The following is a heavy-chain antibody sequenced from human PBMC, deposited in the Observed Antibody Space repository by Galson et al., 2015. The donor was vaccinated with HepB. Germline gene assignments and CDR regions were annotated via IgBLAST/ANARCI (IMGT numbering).Heavy chain of an antibody. Sequence: SLRLSCAASGFTFSSYAMTWVRQAPGKGPEWVSGISYSGGNTYYADSVKGRFTISRDNSKNTLFLQMNTARSEDTALYYCAKNSRRVVAGTCDYWGQGTLVTVSA. V-gene: IGHV3-23*01. CDR1: GFTFSSYA. CDR2: ISYSGGNT. J-gene: IGHJ4*02. CDR3: AKNSRRVVAGTCDY. D-gene: IGHD3-22*01.